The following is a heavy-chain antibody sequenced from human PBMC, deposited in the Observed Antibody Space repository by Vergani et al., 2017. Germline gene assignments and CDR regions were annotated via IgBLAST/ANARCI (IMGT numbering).Heavy chain of an antibody. CDR1: GFSFNSYW. V-gene: IGHV3-74*03. CDR2: IKSDGSIT. CDR3: ARARCIETCYMSNCLDS. D-gene: IGHD3-9*01. Sequence: EVQLVQSGGGLVQPGGSLRLSCSASGFSFNSYWMHWVRQVPGKGLLWVSRIKSDGSITAYADSVKGRFTISRDNAQNTLYLQMNSLRVEDTGVYYCARARCIETCYMSNCLDSWGQGTLVTVSS. J-gene: IGHJ5*01.